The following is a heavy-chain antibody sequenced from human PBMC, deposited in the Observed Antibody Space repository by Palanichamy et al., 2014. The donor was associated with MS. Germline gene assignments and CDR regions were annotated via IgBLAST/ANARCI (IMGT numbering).Heavy chain of an antibody. D-gene: IGHD3-22*01. Sequence: QVQLQESGPGLVKPSQTLSLTCTVSGGSVSSAYYYWSWIRQHPGKGLEWIGYIYNDGTTYYNPSLKSRVTISVDTSKSQFFLKLSSVTAADTAVYYCARDRITMIDYWGQGTLVTVSS. CDR2: IYNDGTT. V-gene: IGHV4-31*03. CDR1: GGSVSSAYYY. CDR3: ARDRITMIDY. J-gene: IGHJ4*02.